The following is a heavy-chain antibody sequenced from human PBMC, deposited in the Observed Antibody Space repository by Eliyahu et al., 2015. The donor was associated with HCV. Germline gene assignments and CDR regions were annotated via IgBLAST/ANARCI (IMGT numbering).Heavy chain of an antibody. J-gene: IGHJ6*02. V-gene: IGHV3-33*01. CDR3: ARDCVGETGYRLPDYYYGMDV. Sequence: QVQLVESGGGVVQPGRSLRLSCAASGFTFSSYGMHWVRQAPGKGLEWVAVIWYDGSNKYYADSVKGRFTISRDNSKNTLYLQMNSLRAEDTAVYYCARDCVGETGYRLPDYYYGMDVWGQGTTVTVSS. D-gene: IGHD3-9*01. CDR2: IWYDGSNK. CDR1: GFTFSSYG.